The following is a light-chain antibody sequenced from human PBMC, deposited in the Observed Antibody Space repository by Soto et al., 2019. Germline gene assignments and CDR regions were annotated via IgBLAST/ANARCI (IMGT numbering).Light chain of an antibody. CDR2: GAS. CDR1: QSVRSN. V-gene: IGKV3-15*01. Sequence: EVVMTQSPATLSVSPGERVTLSCRASQSVRSNLAWYQQKPGQSPRLLIYGASTRATGIPARFSGSGSGTEFTLTITRLEPEDFAVYYCQQYVSPPITFGQGTRLEIK. J-gene: IGKJ5*01. CDR3: QQYVSPPIT.